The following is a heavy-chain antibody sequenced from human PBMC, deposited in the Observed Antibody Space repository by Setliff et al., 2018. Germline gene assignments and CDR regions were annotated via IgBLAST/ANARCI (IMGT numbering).Heavy chain of an antibody. Sequence: GGSLRLSCAASGFTFSDYSMHWVRQAPGKGLEWVSSITSTLYYADSVKGRFTISRDNAKNSLYLQMSSLRAEDTAVYYCARDSYSSSWPDHWGQGTRVTVSS. D-gene: IGHD6-13*01. CDR2: ITSTL. CDR1: GFTFSDYS. J-gene: IGHJ5*02. CDR3: ARDSYSSSWPDH. V-gene: IGHV3-21*01.